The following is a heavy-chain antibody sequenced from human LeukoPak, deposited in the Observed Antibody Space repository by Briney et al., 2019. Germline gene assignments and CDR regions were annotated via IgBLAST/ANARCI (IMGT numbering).Heavy chain of an antibody. V-gene: IGHV3-23*01. J-gene: IGHJ4*02. CDR2: ISDGGGGT. Sequence: TGGSLRLSCAASGFSLSNSGMSWVRQAPGKGLEGVSVISDGGGGTDYADSVKGRFTISRDNSRNTLYLQMDSLRAEDTAVYYCARSLYYYDSGRAPFDYWGQGTVVTVSS. D-gene: IGHD3-10*01. CDR3: ARSLYYYDSGRAPFDY. CDR1: GFSLSNSG.